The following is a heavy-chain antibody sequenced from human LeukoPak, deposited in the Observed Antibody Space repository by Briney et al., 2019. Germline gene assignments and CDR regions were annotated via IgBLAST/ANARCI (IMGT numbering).Heavy chain of an antibody. CDR3: ARTAYYDSSGYYPKNDAFDI. D-gene: IGHD3-22*01. Sequence: ASVKVSCKASGYTFTSYGISWVRQAPGQGLEWMGWISAYNGNTNYAQKLQGRVTMTTDTSTSTAYMELRSLRSDDTAVYYCARTAYYDSSGYYPKNDAFDIWGQGTMVTVSS. CDR1: GYTFTSYG. J-gene: IGHJ3*02. V-gene: IGHV1-18*01. CDR2: ISAYNGNT.